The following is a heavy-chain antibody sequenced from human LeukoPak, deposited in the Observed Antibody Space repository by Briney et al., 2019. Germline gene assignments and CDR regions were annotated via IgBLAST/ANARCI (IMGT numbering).Heavy chain of an antibody. V-gene: IGHV3-21*01. CDR2: ISSSSSYI. J-gene: IGHJ3*02. CDR1: GFTFSRYS. Sequence: GGSLRLSCAASGFTFSRYSMNWVRQAPGKGLEWVSSISSSSSYIYYADSVKGRFTISRDNAKNSLYLQMNSLRAEDTAVYYCARAYSGYDDAFDIWGQGTMVTVSS. CDR3: ARAYSGYDDAFDI. D-gene: IGHD5-12*01.